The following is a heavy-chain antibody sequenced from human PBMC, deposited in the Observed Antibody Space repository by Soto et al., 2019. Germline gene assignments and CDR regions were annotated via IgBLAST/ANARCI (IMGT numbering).Heavy chain of an antibody. J-gene: IGHJ5*02. V-gene: IGHV4-59*01. D-gene: IGHD2-8*01. CDR1: GAFSSTYY. CDR3: ARSFCRDAVRCNWFDP. Sequence: QVQLQESGPGLVKPSETLSLTCTVSGAFSSTYYWSWIRQPPGKGLEWIGYMNNIGRTNYNPSLKSRVTISLDTSKNQFRLKLSSVIAADTAVYYCARSFCRDAVRCNWFDPWGLGTLVTASS. CDR2: MNNIGRT.